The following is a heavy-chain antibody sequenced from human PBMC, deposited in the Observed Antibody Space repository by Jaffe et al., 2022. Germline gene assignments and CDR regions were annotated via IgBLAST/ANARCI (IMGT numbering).Heavy chain of an antibody. Sequence: QVQLVQSGAEVKKPGASVKVSCKASGYTFTSYDINWVRQATGQGLEWMGWMNPNSGNTGYAQKFQGRVTMTRNTSISTAYMELSSLRSEDTAVYYCASLGKTYAWDAFDIWGQGTMVTVSS. CDR3: ASLGKTYAWDAFDI. J-gene: IGHJ3*02. CDR2: MNPNSGNT. V-gene: IGHV1-8*01. CDR1: GYTFTSYD.